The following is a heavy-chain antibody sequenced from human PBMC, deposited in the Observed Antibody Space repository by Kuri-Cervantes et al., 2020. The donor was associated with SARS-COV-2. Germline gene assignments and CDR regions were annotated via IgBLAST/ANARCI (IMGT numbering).Heavy chain of an antibody. V-gene: IGHV3-30*02. Sequence: GESLKISCAASGFTFSSYGMHWVRQAPGKRLEWVAFIRYDGSNKYYADSVKGRFTISRDNSKNTLYLQMNSLRAEDTAVYYCAKALRWSGTDAFDIWGQGTMVTVSS. CDR3: AKALRWSGTDAFDI. D-gene: IGHD3-3*01. CDR2: IRYDGSNK. J-gene: IGHJ3*02. CDR1: GFTFSSYG.